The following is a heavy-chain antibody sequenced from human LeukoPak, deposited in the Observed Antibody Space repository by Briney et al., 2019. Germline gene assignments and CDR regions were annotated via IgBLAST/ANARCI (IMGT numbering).Heavy chain of an antibody. CDR1: GFTFSDSA. CDR3: TRVGTTSPPFDY. CDR2: IRNKASDYAT. J-gene: IGHJ4*02. V-gene: IGHV3-73*01. D-gene: IGHD4-11*01. Sequence: PGGSLHLSCAASGFTFSDSAMHWVRPASGRGLEWVGRIRNKASDYATAYAASVKARFTISRDDSKNTAYLHMNSLKPEDTAIYYCTRVGTTSPPFDYWGQGTLVTVSS.